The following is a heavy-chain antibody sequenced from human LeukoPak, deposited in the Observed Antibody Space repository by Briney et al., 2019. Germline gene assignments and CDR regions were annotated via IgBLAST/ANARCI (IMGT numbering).Heavy chain of an antibody. D-gene: IGHD3-3*01. CDR2: IIPIFGTA. Sequence: SVKVSCKASGGTFSSYAISWVRQAPGQGLEWMGGIIPIFGTANYAQKFQGRVTITADESTSTAYMELSSLRSEDTAVYYCAGEGSEIFGVVEVLNWFDPWGQGTLVTVSS. CDR3: AGEGSEIFGVVEVLNWFDP. J-gene: IGHJ5*02. CDR1: GGTFSSYA. V-gene: IGHV1-69*13.